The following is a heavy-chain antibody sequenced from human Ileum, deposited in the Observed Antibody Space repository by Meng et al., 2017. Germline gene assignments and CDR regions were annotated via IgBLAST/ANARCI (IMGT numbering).Heavy chain of an antibody. J-gene: IGHJ4*02. D-gene: IGHD2-15*01. CDR3: ARPGGYCSDLDCYPAE. CDR1: GYTFKNYA. CDR2: IHSDTGNP. V-gene: IGHV7-4-1*02. Sequence: QVLLVQSGVELKGPGSSVKVSCKASGYTFKNYAVTWVRQAPGQGLEWMGWIHSDTGNPTYDQGFTGRFVFSLDTSVNTAYLQISGLKAEDTAVYYCARPGGYCSDLDCYPAEWGQGTLVTVSS.